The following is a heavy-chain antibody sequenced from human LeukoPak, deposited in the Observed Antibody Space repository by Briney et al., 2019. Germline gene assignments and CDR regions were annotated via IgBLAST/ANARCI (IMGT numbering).Heavy chain of an antibody. CDR1: GFTFDDYG. V-gene: IGHV3-20*04. J-gene: IGHJ4*02. Sequence: GGPLRLSCAASGFTFDDYGMSWVRQAPGKGLEWVSGINWNGGSTGYADSVKGRFTISRDNAKNSLYLQMNSLRVEDTALYYCARDRRAAAALFDYWGQGTLVTVSS. CDR3: ARDRRAAAALFDY. D-gene: IGHD6-13*01. CDR2: INWNGGST.